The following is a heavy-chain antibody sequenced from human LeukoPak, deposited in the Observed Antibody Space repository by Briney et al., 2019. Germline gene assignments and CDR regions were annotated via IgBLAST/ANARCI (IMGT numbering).Heavy chain of an antibody. CDR2: IYYSGST. D-gene: IGHD1-26*01. CDR3: ARVEGALTPFDP. J-gene: IGHJ5*02. Sequence: SETLSLTCTVSGGSISSGSYYWSWIRQPAGKGLEWIGYIYYSGSTNYNPSLKSRVTISVDTSKNQFSLKLSSVTAADTAVYYCARVEGALTPFDPWGQGTLVTVSS. CDR1: GGSISSGSYY. V-gene: IGHV4-61*10.